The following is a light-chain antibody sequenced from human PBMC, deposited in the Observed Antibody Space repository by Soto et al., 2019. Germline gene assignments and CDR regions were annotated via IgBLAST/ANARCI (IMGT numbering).Light chain of an antibody. CDR2: WAS. Sequence: DIVMTQSPDSLAVSLGERATINCKSSQSVLYSSNNKDYLAWYQQKPGQPPNLLIYWASTRESGVPDRFSGSGSGTDFTPTISSLQAEDVAFYYCQQYSTTPIPFGQGTRLEIE. V-gene: IGKV4-1*01. CDR3: QQYSTTPIP. CDR1: QSVLYSSNNKDY. J-gene: IGKJ5*01.